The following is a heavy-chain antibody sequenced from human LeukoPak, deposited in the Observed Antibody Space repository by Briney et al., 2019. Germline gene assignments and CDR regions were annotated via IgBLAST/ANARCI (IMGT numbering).Heavy chain of an antibody. D-gene: IGHD3-3*01. CDR3: ARHDQYDFWSGIDY. Sequence: SETLSLTCTVSGGSISSYYWSWIRQPAGKGLEWIGRIYTSGSTNYNPSLKSRVTMSVDTSKYQFSPKLSSVTAADTAVYYCARHDQYDFWSGIDYWGQGTLVTVSS. CDR1: GGSISSYY. CDR2: IYTSGST. J-gene: IGHJ4*02. V-gene: IGHV4-4*07.